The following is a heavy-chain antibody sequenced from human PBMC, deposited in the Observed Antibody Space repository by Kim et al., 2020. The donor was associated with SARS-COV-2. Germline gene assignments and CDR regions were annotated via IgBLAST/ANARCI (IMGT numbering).Heavy chain of an antibody. V-gene: IGHV3-30*09. J-gene: IGHJ4*02. CDR2: ISFDGKEE. CDR1: GFTFSDYS. D-gene: IGHD3-10*01. CDR3: ATGGSGSYYMGPDFFPS. Sequence: GGSLRLSCAGSGFTFSDYSVYWVRQAPGKGLEWVAVISFDGKEEDHGDSVKGRFAISRDNSKNTVTIQIGSVTVDDTAVYYCATGGSGSYYMGPDFFPSWGQGTLVTVSS.